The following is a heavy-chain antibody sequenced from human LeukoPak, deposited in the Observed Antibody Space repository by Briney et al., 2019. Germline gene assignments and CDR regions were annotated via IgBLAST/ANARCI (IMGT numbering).Heavy chain of an antibody. J-gene: IGHJ4*02. Sequence: ASVKVSCKASGGTFSSYAISWARQAPGQGLEWMGGIIPIFGTANYAQKFQGRVTITADKSTSTAYMELSSLRSEDTAVYYCARENYYTVEYGSGRLDYWGQGTLVTVSS. CDR3: ARENYYTVEYGSGRLDY. CDR1: GGTFSSYA. D-gene: IGHD3-10*01. CDR2: IIPIFGTA. V-gene: IGHV1-69*06.